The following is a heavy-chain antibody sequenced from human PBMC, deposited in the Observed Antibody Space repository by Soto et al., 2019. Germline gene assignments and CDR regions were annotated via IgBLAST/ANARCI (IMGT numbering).Heavy chain of an antibody. Sequence: GESLKISCKGSGYSFTSFWIAWVRQMPGRGLEWMGIIYVDDSETRYSPSFQGQVTTSADKSISTAYLQWSSLKASDTAMYYCARGDRGEYWGQGTLVTVSS. CDR2: IYVDDSET. J-gene: IGHJ4*02. V-gene: IGHV5-51*01. CDR1: GYSFTSFW. CDR3: ARGDRGEY. D-gene: IGHD2-21*02.